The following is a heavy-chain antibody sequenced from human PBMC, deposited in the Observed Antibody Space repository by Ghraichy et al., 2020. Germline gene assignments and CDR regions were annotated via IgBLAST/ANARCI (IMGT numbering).Heavy chain of an antibody. D-gene: IGHD1-26*01. Sequence: SETLSLTCTVSGGSISSYYWSWIRQPPGKGLEWIGYIYYSGSTNYNPSLKSRVTISVDTSKNQFSLKLSSVTAADTAVYYCARQVMSYQAVHYYYGMDVWGQGTTVTVSS. J-gene: IGHJ6*02. CDR1: GGSISSYY. CDR3: ARQVMSYQAVHYYYGMDV. CDR2: IYYSGST. V-gene: IGHV4-59*01.